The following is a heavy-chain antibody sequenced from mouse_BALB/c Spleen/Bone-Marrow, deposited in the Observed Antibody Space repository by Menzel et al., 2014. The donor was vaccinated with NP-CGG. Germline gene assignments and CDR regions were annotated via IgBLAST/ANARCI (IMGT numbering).Heavy chain of an antibody. CDR3: ARLNDYDPLAY. CDR1: GYAFSSYW. Sequence: ESGAELVRPGSSVKISCKGSGYAFSSYWMNWVKQRPGQGLEWIGQIYPGDGDTNNNGKFKGKATLTADKSSTTVYMQLSSLTSEDSAVYFCARLNDYDPLAYWGQGTQVTVSA. J-gene: IGHJ3*01. D-gene: IGHD2-4*01. CDR2: IYPGDGDT. V-gene: IGHV1-80*01.